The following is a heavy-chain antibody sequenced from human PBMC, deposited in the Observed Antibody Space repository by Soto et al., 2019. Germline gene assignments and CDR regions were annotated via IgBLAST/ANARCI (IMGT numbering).Heavy chain of an antibody. D-gene: IGHD6-13*01. CDR1: GYTFTGYY. CDR2: INPNSGGT. Sequence: GASVKVSCKASGYTFTGYYMHWVRQAPGQGLEWMGWINPNSGGTNYAQKLQGWVTMTRDTSISTAYMELSRLRSDDTAVYYCARAQIAAAGRPLDYWGQGTLVTVSS. J-gene: IGHJ4*02. CDR3: ARAQIAAAGRPLDY. V-gene: IGHV1-2*04.